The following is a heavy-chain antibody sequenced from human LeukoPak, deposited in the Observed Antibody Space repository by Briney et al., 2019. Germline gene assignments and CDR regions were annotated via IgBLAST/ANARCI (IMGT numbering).Heavy chain of an antibody. CDR3: ARSQSGYNHGYHFDS. CDR1: GGSFSSSSYY. CDR2: ISYSGST. Sequence: PSETLSLTCSVSGGSFSSSSYYWGWIRHPPGNGLEWIGSISYSGSTFYNPSIKSRVTISVDTSNNSFSRKLRSVPAADPSLYFCARSQSGYNHGYHFDSWGQGTLVTVSS. D-gene: IGHD5-18*01. J-gene: IGHJ4*02. V-gene: IGHV4-39*02.